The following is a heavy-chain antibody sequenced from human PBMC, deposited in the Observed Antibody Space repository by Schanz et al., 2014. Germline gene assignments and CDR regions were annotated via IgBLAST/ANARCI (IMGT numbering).Heavy chain of an antibody. J-gene: IGHJ3*02. D-gene: IGHD7-27*01. CDR2: ISDSGDLT. CDR3: ARENLNWEAFDI. Sequence: EMQVVESGGGSVQPGGSLRLSCAASGFTFSDSWMHWVRQAPGKGLEWVSAISDSGDLTYYADSVKGRFTISRDNAKNSLYLEMTSLRGEDTAVYYCARENLNWEAFDIWGQGTMVTVSS. CDR1: GFTFSDSW. V-gene: IGHV3-21*04.